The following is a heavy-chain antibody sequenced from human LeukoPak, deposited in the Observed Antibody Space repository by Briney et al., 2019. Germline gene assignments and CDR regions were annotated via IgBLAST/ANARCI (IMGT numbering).Heavy chain of an antibody. CDR2: MYYSGST. D-gene: IGHD6-19*01. CDR1: GGSISSSSYY. CDR3: ARHRHSSGWYYYYYGMDV. J-gene: IGHJ6*02. V-gene: IGHV4-39*01. Sequence: PSETLSLTCTVSGGSISSSSYYWGWIRQPPGKGLEWIGSMYYSGSTYYNPSLKSRVTISVDTSKNQFSLKLSSVTAADTAVYYCARHRHSSGWYYYYYGMDVWGQGTTVTVSS.